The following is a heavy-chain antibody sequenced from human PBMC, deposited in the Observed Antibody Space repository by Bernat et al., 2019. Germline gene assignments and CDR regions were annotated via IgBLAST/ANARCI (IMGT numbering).Heavy chain of an antibody. Sequence: QVQLVQSGAEVKKPGASVKVSCKASGYTFTSYYMHWVRQAPGQGLEWMGIINPSGGSTSYAQKFQGRVTMTRDTSTSTVYMELSSLRSEDTAVYYCARDGYYYDNSGYYYGAWFDPWGQGTLVTVSS. J-gene: IGHJ5*02. CDR1: GYTFTSYY. CDR3: ARDGYYYDNSGYYYGAWFDP. V-gene: IGHV1-46*03. CDR2: INPSGGST. D-gene: IGHD3-22*01.